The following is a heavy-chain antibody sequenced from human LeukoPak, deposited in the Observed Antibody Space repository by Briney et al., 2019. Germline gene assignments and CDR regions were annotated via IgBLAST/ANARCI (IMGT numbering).Heavy chain of an antibody. V-gene: IGHV4-59*01. Sequence: SETLSLTCTVSGGSISSYYWSWLRQPPGKGLEWIGYIYYSGSTNYNPSLKSRVTISVDTSKNQFSLKLSSVTAADTAVYYCARGIRSGSRAFDIWGQGTMVTVSS. CDR2: IYYSGST. CDR3: ARGIRSGSRAFDI. D-gene: IGHD1-14*01. CDR1: GGSISSYY. J-gene: IGHJ3*02.